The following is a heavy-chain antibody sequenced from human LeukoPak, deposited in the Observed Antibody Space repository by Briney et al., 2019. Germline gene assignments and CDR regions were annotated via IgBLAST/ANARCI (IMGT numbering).Heavy chain of an antibody. D-gene: IGHD5-24*01. J-gene: IGHJ4*02. Sequence: GGSLRLSCAASGFTVSTNYMSWVRQAPGKGLEWVSVIYSGGSTYYADSVKGRFTISRDNSKNTLYLQMNSLRAEDTAVYYCARRGRDDYNSWGPVDYWGRGALVTVSS. CDR2: IYSGGST. V-gene: IGHV3-53*01. CDR3: ARRGRDDYNSWGPVDY. CDR1: GFTVSTNY.